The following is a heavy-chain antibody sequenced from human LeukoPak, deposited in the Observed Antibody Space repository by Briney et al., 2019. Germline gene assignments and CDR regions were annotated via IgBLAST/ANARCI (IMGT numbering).Heavy chain of an antibody. J-gene: IGHJ5*02. CDR2: INPSGGST. V-gene: IGHV1-46*01. D-gene: IGHD6-19*01. CDR3: ARHKTVAGGFVQDWFDP. CDR1: GYTFTSYY. Sequence: ASVKVSCKASGYTFTSYYMHWVRQAPGQGLEWMGIINPSGGSTSYAQKFQGRVTMTRDTSTSTVYMELSSLRSEDTAVYYCARHKTVAGGFVQDWFDPWGQGTLVTVSS.